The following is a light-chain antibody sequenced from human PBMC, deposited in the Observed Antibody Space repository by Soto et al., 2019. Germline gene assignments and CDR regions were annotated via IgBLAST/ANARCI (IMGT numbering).Light chain of an antibody. CDR3: SSYTRSNVYV. V-gene: IGLV2-14*03. Sequence: SAMTHPASLSGPPGQSSTISCTGTSSDFVCYNYVSWYHHHPGKAPKLIIYDVSNRPSGVSNRFSGSKSGNTASLTISGLQAEDEADYYCSSYTRSNVYVFGTGTKLTVL. J-gene: IGLJ1*01. CDR1: SSDFVCYNY. CDR2: DVS.